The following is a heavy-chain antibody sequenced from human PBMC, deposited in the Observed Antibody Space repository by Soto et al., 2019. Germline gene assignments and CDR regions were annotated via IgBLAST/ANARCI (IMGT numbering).Heavy chain of an antibody. Sequence: ASVKVSCKASGYTFTSYAMHWVRQAPGQRLEWMGWINAGNGNTMYSQNFQGRVTITRDTSASTAYMELSSQRSEDTAVYYCARGYSGYIFDYWGQGTLVTVSS. V-gene: IGHV1-3*01. CDR1: GYTFTSYA. CDR2: INAGNGNT. D-gene: IGHD5-12*01. CDR3: ARGYSGYIFDY. J-gene: IGHJ4*02.